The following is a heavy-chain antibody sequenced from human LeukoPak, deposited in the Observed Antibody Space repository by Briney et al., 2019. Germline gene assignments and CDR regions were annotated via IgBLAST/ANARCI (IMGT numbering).Heavy chain of an antibody. D-gene: IGHD2-15*01. J-gene: IGHJ5*02. V-gene: IGHV4-39*01. CDR2: IYYSGTT. CDR3: ARVNTQGVPSP. CDR1: GGSISSSDYY. Sequence: SETLSLTCTVSGGSISSSDYYWGWIRQPPGKGLEWIASIYYSGTTHYNPSHQSRVTMSVDTSKNQFSLKLSPVTAADTAVYYCARVNTQGVPSPWGQGTLVTVSS.